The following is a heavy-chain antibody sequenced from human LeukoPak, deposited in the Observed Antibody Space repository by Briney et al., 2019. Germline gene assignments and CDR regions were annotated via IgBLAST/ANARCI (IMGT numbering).Heavy chain of an antibody. CDR1: GFTFSSYS. Sequence: GGSLRLSCAASGFTFSSYSMNWVRQAPGKGLEWVSSISSSSSYIYYADSVKGRFTISRDNAKNSLYLQMNSLRAEDTAVYYCAKDMITMVRGVILHYYYGMDVWGQGTTVTVSS. J-gene: IGHJ6*02. CDR3: AKDMITMVRGVILHYYYGMDV. D-gene: IGHD3-10*01. V-gene: IGHV3-21*04. CDR2: ISSSSSYI.